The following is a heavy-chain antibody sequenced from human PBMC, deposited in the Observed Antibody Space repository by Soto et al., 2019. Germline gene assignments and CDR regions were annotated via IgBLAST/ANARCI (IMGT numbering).Heavy chain of an antibody. CDR3: ARVAWNDVYSGMDV. CDR2: IYYSGST. CDR1: GGSISSYY. D-gene: IGHD1-1*01. V-gene: IGHV4-59*01. J-gene: IGHJ6*02. Sequence: LSLTCTVSGGSISSYYWSWIRQPPGKGLEWIGYIYYSGSTNYNPSLKSRVTISVDTSKNQFSLKLSSVTAADTAVYYCARVAWNDVYSGMDVWGQGTTVTVSS.